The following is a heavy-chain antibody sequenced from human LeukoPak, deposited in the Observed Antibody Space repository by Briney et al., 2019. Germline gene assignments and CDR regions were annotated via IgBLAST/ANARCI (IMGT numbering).Heavy chain of an antibody. CDR3: TRVGYCSGGSCYPFDY. Sequence: PGGSLRLSCTAAGFTFGDYAMSWFRQAPGKGLEWVGFIRSKAYGGTTEYAASVKGRFTISRDDSKSIAYLQMNSLKTEDTAVYYCTRVGYCSGGSCYPFDYWGQGTLVTVSS. D-gene: IGHD2-15*01. J-gene: IGHJ4*02. CDR2: IRSKAYGGTT. CDR1: GFTFGDYA. V-gene: IGHV3-49*03.